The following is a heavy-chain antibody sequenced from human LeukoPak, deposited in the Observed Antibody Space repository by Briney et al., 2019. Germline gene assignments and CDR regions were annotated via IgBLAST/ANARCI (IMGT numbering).Heavy chain of an antibody. CDR2: ISGSGGST. D-gene: IGHD2-2*02. CDR1: GFTFSSYA. Sequence: GGSLRLSCAASGFTFSSYAMSWVRQAPGKGLEWVSAISGSGGSTYYADSVKGRFTISRDNSKNTLYLQMNSLRAEDTAVYYCAKWPLGYCSSTSCYNGNYYYCGMDVWGQGTAVTVSS. V-gene: IGHV3-23*01. J-gene: IGHJ6*02. CDR3: AKWPLGYCSSTSCYNGNYYYCGMDV.